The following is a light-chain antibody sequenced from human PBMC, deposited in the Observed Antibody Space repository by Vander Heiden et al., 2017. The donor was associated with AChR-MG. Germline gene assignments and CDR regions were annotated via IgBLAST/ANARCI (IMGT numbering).Light chain of an antibody. Sequence: DIQMTQSPSTLSASVGDRISITCRASQSVSDWLTWYQQKPGRAPKFLIYRASSLASGVSSRFSGSGFGTEFTLTSSNLQHDDAATYYCHQHSGDASFGQGTKVEVK. CDR2: RAS. V-gene: IGKV1-5*03. CDR1: QSVSDW. J-gene: IGKJ2*01. CDR3: HQHSGDAS.